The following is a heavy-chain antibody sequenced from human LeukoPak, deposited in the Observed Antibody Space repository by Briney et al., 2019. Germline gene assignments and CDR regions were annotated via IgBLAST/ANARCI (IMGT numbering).Heavy chain of an antibody. Sequence: GGPLRLSCAASGFTFTTYGMHWVRQAPGKGLEWVAFIRSDGSIEYYADSVKGRFTISRDNSKNMLYLQMNSLKREDTAVYCCAKDVPAAYFDYWGQGTLVSVSS. V-gene: IGHV3-30*02. CDR1: GFTFTTYG. CDR3: AKDVPAAYFDY. D-gene: IGHD2-21*01. J-gene: IGHJ4*02. CDR2: IRSDGSIE.